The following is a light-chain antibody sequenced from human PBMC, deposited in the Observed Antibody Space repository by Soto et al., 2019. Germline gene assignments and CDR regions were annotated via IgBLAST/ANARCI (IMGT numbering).Light chain of an antibody. CDR1: QSVSSNY. Sequence: EIVLTQSPGTRSLSPGERATLSCRASQSVSSNYLAWYQQKPGQAPRLLIYAASSRATDIPDRFSGSGSGTDFTLTISRLEPEDSAVYSCQQYGTSPHTFGQGTKVDIK. V-gene: IGKV3-20*01. CDR3: QQYGTSPHT. J-gene: IGKJ2*01. CDR2: AAS.